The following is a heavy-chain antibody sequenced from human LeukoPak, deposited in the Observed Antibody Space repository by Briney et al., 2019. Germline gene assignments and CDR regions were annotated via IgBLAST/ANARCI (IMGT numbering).Heavy chain of an antibody. CDR2: ISGSGGST. CDR1: GFTFSSYA. J-gene: IGHJ6*02. Sequence: PGGSLRLSCAASGFTFSSYAMSWVRQAPGKGLEWVSAISGSGGSTYYADSVKGRFTISRDNSKNTLYLQMNSLRAEDTAVYYCAKTPTVSSSWYRYYYYGMDVWGQGTTVTVSS. D-gene: IGHD6-13*01. CDR3: AKTPTVSSSWYRYYYYGMDV. V-gene: IGHV3-23*01.